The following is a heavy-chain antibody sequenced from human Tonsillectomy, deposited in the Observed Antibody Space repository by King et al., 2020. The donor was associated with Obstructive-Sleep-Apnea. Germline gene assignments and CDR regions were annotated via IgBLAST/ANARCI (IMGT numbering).Heavy chain of an antibody. D-gene: IGHD2-15*01. CDR2: ISGSGGST. CDR3: AKGPYCSGGSCYSHYYYGMDV. Sequence: VQLVESGGGLVQPGGSLRLSCAASGFTFSSYAMSWVRQAPGKGLEWVSAISGSGGSTYYADSVKGRFTISRDNSKNTRYLQMNSLRAEDTAVYYCAKGPYCSGGSCYSHYYYGMDVWGQGTTVTVSS. CDR1: GFTFSSYA. V-gene: IGHV3-23*04. J-gene: IGHJ6*02.